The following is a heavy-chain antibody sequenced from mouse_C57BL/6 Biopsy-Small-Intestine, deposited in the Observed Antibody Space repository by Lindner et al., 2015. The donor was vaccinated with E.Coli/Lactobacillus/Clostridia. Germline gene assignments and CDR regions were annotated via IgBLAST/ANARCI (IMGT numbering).Heavy chain of an antibody. CDR2: INPITGDT. V-gene: IGHV1-74*01. Sequence: SVKVSCKASEYPFTGYYMHWVRQARGQGLEWVGRINPITGDTDYSQKFQGRVTMTRDASINTAYMELSGLTSDDTAIYYCARDMDYGGIFDYWGQGTLVTVSS. CDR3: ARDMDYGGIFDY. J-gene: IGHJ4*01. CDR1: EYPFTGYY. D-gene: IGHD1-1*01.